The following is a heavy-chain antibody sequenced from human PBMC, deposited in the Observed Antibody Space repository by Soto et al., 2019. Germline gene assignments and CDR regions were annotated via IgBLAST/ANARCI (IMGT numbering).Heavy chain of an antibody. V-gene: IGHV3-7*01. CDR3: ARDQTRYCSSTSCYLGYYGMDV. CDR1: GFTFSSYW. D-gene: IGHD2-2*01. J-gene: IGHJ6*02. CDR2: IKQDGSEK. Sequence: VQLVESGGGLVQPGGSLRLSCAASGFTFSSYWMSWVRQAPGKGLEWVANIKQDGSEKYYVDSVKGRFTISRDNAKNSLYLQMNSLRAEDTAVYYCARDQTRYCSSTSCYLGYYGMDVWGQGTTVTVSS.